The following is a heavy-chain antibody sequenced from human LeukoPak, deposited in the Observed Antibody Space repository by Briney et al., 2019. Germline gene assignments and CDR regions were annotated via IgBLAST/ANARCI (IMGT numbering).Heavy chain of an antibody. CDR2: IYHTGST. Sequence: PSETLSLTCTVSGHSIIDSYYWGWIRQPPGKGLEWIGSIYHTGSTYYNPSLKSRITISVDTSKNQFSLKLNSVTAADTAVYYCARDEGSAYPFDYWGQGTLVTVSS. J-gene: IGHJ4*02. V-gene: IGHV4-38-2*02. CDR1: GHSIIDSYY. CDR3: ARDEGSAYPFDY. D-gene: IGHD3-22*01.